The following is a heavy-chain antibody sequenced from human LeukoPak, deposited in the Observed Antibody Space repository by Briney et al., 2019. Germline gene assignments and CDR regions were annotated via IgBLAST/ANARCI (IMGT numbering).Heavy chain of an antibody. D-gene: IGHD3-9*01. V-gene: IGHV3-7*01. CDR3: ASGLTGYPDY. CDR1: GFTFSSYW. CDR2: IKQDGSEK. Sequence: GGSLRLSCAASGFTFSSYWMSWVRQAPGKGLEWVANIKQDGSEKYYADSVKGRFTISRDNSKNTLYLQMNSLRAEDTAVYYCASGLTGYPDYWGQGTLVTVSS. J-gene: IGHJ4*02.